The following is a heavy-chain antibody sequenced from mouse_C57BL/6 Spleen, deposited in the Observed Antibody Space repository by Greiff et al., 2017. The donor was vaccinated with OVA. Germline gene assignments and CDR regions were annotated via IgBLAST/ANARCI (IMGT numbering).Heavy chain of an antibody. D-gene: IGHD2-3*01. CDR3: ARGEDGAMDY. Sequence: VQLQQPGAELVKPWASVSLSCKASGYTFTSYWLHWLKQRPGQGLEWIGMIHPKSGSTNYNEKFKSKATLTVDKSSSTAYMQLSSLTSEDSAVYYCARGEDGAMDYWGQGTSVTVSS. J-gene: IGHJ4*01. CDR1: GYTFTSYW. V-gene: IGHV1-64*01. CDR2: IHPKSGST.